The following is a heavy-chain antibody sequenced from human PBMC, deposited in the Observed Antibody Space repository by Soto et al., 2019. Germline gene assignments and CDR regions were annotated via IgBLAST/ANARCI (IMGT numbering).Heavy chain of an antibody. CDR2: ISRSGRYI. J-gene: IGHJ4*02. V-gene: IGHV3-21*01. Sequence: EVQLVESGGGLVKPGGSLRLSCAASGFTFSTYSMNWVRQAPGKGLEWVSSISRSGRYIYYADSVEGRFTISKDNAPTSRCLPMNSLRAADTAVFYCASDPISATGNGYFAYWSQGILVTVSS. CDR3: ASDPISATGNGYFAY. D-gene: IGHD6-13*01. CDR1: GFTFSTYS.